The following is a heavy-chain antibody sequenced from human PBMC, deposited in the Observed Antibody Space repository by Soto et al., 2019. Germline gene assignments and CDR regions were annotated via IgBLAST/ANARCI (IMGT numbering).Heavy chain of an antibody. CDR1: GYSFTSYW. D-gene: IGHD2-8*01. Sequence: PGESLKISCKGSGYSFTSYWIGWVRQMPGKGLEWMGIIYPGDSDTRYSPSFQGQVTISADKSISTAYLQWSSLKASDTAMYYCARSRTSYCTNGVCSPYYYYYYGMDVWGQGTTVTVSS. CDR2: IYPGDSDT. CDR3: ARSRTSYCTNGVCSPYYYYYYGMDV. V-gene: IGHV5-51*01. J-gene: IGHJ6*02.